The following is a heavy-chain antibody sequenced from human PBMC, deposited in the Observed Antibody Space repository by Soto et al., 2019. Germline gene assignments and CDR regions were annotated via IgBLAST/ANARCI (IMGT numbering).Heavy chain of an antibody. J-gene: IGHJ2*01. CDR2: IYYSGST. D-gene: IGHD6-19*01. Sequence: QVQLQESGPGLVKPSQTLSLTCTVSGGSISSGGYYWSWIRQHPGKGLEWIGYIYYSGSTYYNPSRKSRFSISVDTSKNQFSLKLSSVTAADTAVYYCARGGGKAVAEVPLNWYFDLWGRGTLVTVSS. V-gene: IGHV4-31*03. CDR3: ARGGGKAVAEVPLNWYFDL. CDR1: GGSISSGGYY.